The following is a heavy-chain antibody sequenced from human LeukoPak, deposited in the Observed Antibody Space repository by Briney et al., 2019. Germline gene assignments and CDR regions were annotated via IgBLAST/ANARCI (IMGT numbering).Heavy chain of an antibody. V-gene: IGHV3-33*01. J-gene: IGHJ3*02. Sequence: GGSLRLSCAASGFTFSSYGMHWVRQAPGKGLEWVAVIWYDGSNKYYADSVKGRFTISRDNSKNTLYLQMNSLRDEDTAVYYCARGGNIGYDYNAFDIWGQGARVTVSS. CDR2: IWYDGSNK. D-gene: IGHD3-22*01. CDR3: ARGGNIGYDYNAFDI. CDR1: GFTFSSYG.